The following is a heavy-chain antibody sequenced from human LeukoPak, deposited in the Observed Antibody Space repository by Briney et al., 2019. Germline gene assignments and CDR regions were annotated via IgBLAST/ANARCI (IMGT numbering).Heavy chain of an antibody. V-gene: IGHV4-31*03. CDR2: IYYSGST. CDR1: GGSLSSGGYY. CDR3: ARASQEVEYSSSWYDYYYYGMDV. D-gene: IGHD6-13*01. J-gene: IGHJ6*02. Sequence: PSQTLSLTCTVSGGSLSSGGYYWSWIRQHPGKGLEWIGYIYYSGSTYYNPSLKSRVTISVDTSKNQFSLKLSSVTAADTAVYYCARASQEVEYSSSWYDYYYYGMDVWGQGTTVTVSS.